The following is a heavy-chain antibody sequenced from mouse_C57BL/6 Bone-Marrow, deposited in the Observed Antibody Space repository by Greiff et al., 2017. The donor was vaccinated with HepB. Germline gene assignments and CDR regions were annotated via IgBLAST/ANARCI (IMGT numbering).Heavy chain of an antibody. Sequence: DVQLQESGGGLVKPGGSLKLSCAASGFTFSSYAMSWVRQTPEKRLEWVATISDGGSYTYYPDNVKGRFTISRDNAKNNLYLQMSHLKSEDTAMYYCAREGGLPYFSFDYWGQGTTLTVSS. D-gene: IGHD2-2*01. J-gene: IGHJ2*01. CDR1: GFTFSSYA. CDR2: ISDGGSYT. V-gene: IGHV5-4*01. CDR3: AREGGLPYFSFDY.